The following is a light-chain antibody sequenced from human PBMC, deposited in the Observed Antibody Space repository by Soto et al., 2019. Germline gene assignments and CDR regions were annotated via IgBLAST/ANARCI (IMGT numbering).Light chain of an antibody. CDR3: QQAYDAPPT. CDR1: QSITTF. V-gene: IGKV1-39*01. CDR2: AAS. J-gene: IGKJ1*01. Sequence: DIQVTQSPSSLSASVGDRVTITCRASQSITTFLNWYQQKPGNAPKLLIYAASSLQTGVPSRFSGSGSGTDFTLTISSLQREDFATYYCQQAYDAPPTFGQGTKVDIK.